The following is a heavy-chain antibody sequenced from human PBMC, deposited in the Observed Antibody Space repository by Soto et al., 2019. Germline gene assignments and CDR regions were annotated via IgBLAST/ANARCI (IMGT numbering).Heavy chain of an antibody. V-gene: IGHV1-18*01. J-gene: IGHJ5*02. CDR1: GGTFSSYA. CDR3: ASSLLAYCGGDCSSFDP. CDR2: ISAYNGNT. D-gene: IGHD2-21*02. Sequence: GASVKVSCKASGGTFSSYAISWVRQAPGRGLEWMGWISAYNGNTNYAQKLQGRVTMTTDTSTSTAYMELRSLRSDDTAVYYCASSLLAYCGGDCSSFDPWGQGTLVTVSS.